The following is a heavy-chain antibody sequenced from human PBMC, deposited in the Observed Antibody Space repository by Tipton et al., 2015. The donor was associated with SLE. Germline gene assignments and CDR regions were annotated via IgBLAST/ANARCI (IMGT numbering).Heavy chain of an antibody. CDR1: GFTFDDYA. V-gene: IGHV3-9*01. J-gene: IGHJ3*01. D-gene: IGHD3-22*01. Sequence: SLRLSCVASGFTFDDYAMHWVRQAPGKGLEWVSALSWNSGSIGYADSVRGRFTISRDNSKKTVYLEMDSLRPDDTGMYYCAKGSLVVVVSPFDVWGHGTMVTVSS. CDR2: LSWNSGSI. CDR3: AKGSLVVVVSPFDV.